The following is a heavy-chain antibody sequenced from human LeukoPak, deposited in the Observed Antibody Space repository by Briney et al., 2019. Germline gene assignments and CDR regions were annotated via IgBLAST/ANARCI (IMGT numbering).Heavy chain of an antibody. Sequence: GGSLRLSCAGSGFTFKIYAMKWVRQAPGKGLQWVSSIDNSGSVTYYGDSVKGRFTISRDNSKNTLYLQMNSLRDDDTAINYCATTYGDSLSTPGYWGQGTLVTVSS. CDR1: GFTFKIYA. D-gene: IGHD4-17*01. V-gene: IGHV3-23*05. CDR3: ATTYGDSLSTPGY. CDR2: IDNSGSVT. J-gene: IGHJ4*02.